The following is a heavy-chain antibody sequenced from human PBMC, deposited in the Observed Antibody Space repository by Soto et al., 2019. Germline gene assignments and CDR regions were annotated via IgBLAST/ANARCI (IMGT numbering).Heavy chain of an antibody. CDR1: GFTFTTYF. CDR3: ARDWRYSSGLDY. D-gene: IGHD6-19*01. J-gene: IGHJ4*02. Sequence: QVQLVQSGAEVKKPGASVKVSCKASGFTFTTYFMHWLRQAPGQGLEWMGIISPNGDATTYADNFQGGLTVTKDTSTTTLYMELSGLKSDDTAVYFCARDWRYSSGLDYWGQGTLVTVSS. V-gene: IGHV1-46*01. CDR2: ISPNGDAT.